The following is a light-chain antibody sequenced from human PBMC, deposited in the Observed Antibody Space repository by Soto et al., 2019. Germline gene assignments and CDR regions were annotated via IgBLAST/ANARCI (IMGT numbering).Light chain of an antibody. CDR3: QQSYSSPPT. CDR1: QSVNSW. V-gene: IGKV1-5*01. J-gene: IGKJ1*01. CDR2: DAS. Sequence: DIQMTQSPSTLSAFVGDRVTITCRASQSVNSWLAWYQQRPGKAPKLLIYDASTLESGVPSRFSGSGSGTEFTLTISSLQPEDFATYYCQQSYSSPPTFGQGTKVEIK.